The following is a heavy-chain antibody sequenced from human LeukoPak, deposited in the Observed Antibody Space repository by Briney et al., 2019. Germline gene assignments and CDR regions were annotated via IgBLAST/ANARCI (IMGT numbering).Heavy chain of an antibody. Sequence: SETLSLTCTVSGGSISSYYWSWIRQPPGKGLEWIGYIYYSGSTNYNPSLKSRVTISVDTSKNQFSLKLSSVTAADTAVYYCARAYSSSWYIGFDPWGQGTLVTVSS. V-gene: IGHV4-59*01. CDR2: IYYSGST. D-gene: IGHD6-13*01. J-gene: IGHJ5*02. CDR3: ARAYSSSWYIGFDP. CDR1: GGSISSYY.